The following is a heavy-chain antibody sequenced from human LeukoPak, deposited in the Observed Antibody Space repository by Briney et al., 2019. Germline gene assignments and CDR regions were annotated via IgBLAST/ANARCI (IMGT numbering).Heavy chain of an antibody. CDR1: GFTFDDYA. Sequence: TGGSLRLSCAASGFTFDDYAMHWVRQAPGKGLEWVSGISWNSGSIGYADSVKGRFTISRDNAKNSLYLQMNSLRAEDTALYYCAKATGYSSSWYPFDYWGQGTLVTVSS. CDR2: ISWNSGSI. V-gene: IGHV3-9*01. CDR3: AKATGYSSSWYPFDY. D-gene: IGHD6-13*01. J-gene: IGHJ4*02.